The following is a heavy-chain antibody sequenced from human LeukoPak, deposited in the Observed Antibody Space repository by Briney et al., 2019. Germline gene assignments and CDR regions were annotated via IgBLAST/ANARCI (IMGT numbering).Heavy chain of an antibody. CDR1: GGSISSYY. CDR2: IYYSGNT. J-gene: IGHJ4*02. D-gene: IGHD4-17*01. Sequence: SETLSLTRTVSGGSISSYYWSWIRQPPGKGLEWIGYIYYSGNTYYNPSFKSRVSISVDTSKNQFSLELNSVTAADTAVYYCARHATVTSFTFAYWGQGILVTVSS. CDR3: ARHATVTSFTFAY. V-gene: IGHV4-59*08.